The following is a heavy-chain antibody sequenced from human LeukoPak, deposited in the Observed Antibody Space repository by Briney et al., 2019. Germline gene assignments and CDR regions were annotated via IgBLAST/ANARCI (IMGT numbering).Heavy chain of an antibody. CDR3: ARTDTRSLGYFDF. Sequence: PGGSLRLSCSASGFTFSSHWMSWVRQAPGKGLEWVANIKQDGGVKQYVDSVKGRFTVSRDNAENSLYLQMDSLRVDDTAVYSCARTDTRSLGYFDFWGQGTLVTVSS. J-gene: IGHJ4*02. CDR1: GFTFSSHW. CDR2: IKQDGGVK. D-gene: IGHD1-26*01. V-gene: IGHV3-7*01.